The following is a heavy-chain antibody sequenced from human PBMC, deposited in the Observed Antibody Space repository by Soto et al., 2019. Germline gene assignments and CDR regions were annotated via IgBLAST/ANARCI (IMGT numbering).Heavy chain of an antibody. CDR2: INHSGST. D-gene: IGHD3-10*01. CDR1: GGSFSGYY. CDR3: ARGRVVRGVIITFLY. Sequence: PSETLSLTCAVYGGSFSGYYWSWIRQPPGKGLEWIGEINHSGSTNYNPSLKSRVTISVDTSKNQFSLKLSSVTAADTAVYYCARGRVVRGVIITFLYWGQGTLVTVSS. J-gene: IGHJ4*02. V-gene: IGHV4-34*01.